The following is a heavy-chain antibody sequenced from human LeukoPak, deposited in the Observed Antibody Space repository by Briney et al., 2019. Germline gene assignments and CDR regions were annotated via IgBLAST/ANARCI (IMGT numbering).Heavy chain of an antibody. CDR1: GYTFTGYY. V-gene: IGHV1-2*02. J-gene: IGHJ4*02. Sequence: ASVKVSCKASGYTFTGYYMHWVRQAPGQGLEWMGWINPNSGDTNYAQKFQGRVTMTRDTSISTAYMELRSLRSDDTAVYYCARVLGRDSRKFDYWGQGTLVTVSS. D-gene: IGHD3-22*01. CDR2: INPNSGDT. CDR3: ARVLGRDSRKFDY.